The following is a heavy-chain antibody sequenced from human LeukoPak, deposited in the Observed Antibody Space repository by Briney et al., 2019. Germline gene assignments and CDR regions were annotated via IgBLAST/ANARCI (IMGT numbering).Heavy chain of an antibody. Sequence: PSETLSLTCAVYGGSFSGYYWRWIRQPPGKGLEWIGEINHSGSTNYNPSLKSRVTISVDTSKNQFSLKLSSVTAADTAVYYCASQVMITFGGVIVVPGDDYWGQGTLVTVSS. CDR3: ASQVMITFGGVIVVPGDDY. CDR2: INHSGST. D-gene: IGHD3-16*02. V-gene: IGHV4-34*01. CDR1: GGSFSGYY. J-gene: IGHJ4*02.